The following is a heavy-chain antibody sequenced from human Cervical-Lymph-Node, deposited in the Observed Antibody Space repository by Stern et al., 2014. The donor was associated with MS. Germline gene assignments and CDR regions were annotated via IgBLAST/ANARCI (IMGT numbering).Heavy chain of an antibody. CDR3: AKQYFDSSGYSYYYGMDV. CDR2: ISGSGSSI. D-gene: IGHD3-22*01. J-gene: IGHJ6*02. V-gene: IGHV3-23*04. Sequence: VQLVESGGDLVQPGGSLRLSCAASGFTFNKYAINWVRQAPGKGLEWVSTISGSGSSIYYADSVKVRFTISRDNSENTLYLQMHSLRAEDTAIYYCAKQYFDSSGYSYYYGMDVWGQGTTVTVSS. CDR1: GFTFNKYA.